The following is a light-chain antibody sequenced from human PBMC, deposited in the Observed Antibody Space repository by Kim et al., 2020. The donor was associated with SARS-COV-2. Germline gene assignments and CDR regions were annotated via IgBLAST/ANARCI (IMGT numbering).Light chain of an antibody. CDR2: EDN. J-gene: IGLJ3*02. Sequence: NFMLTQPHSVSESPGKTVTISCTRSSGSIASNYVQWYQQRPGSAPTTVIYEDNQRPSGVPDRFSGSIDSSSNSASLTISGLKTEDEADYYCQSYDSSKHWMFGGGTQLTVL. CDR3: QSYDSSKHWM. V-gene: IGLV6-57*04. CDR1: SGSIASNY.